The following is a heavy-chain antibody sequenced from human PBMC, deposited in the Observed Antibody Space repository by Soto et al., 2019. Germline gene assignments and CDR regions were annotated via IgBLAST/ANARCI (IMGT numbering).Heavy chain of an antibody. CDR2: ISYDGSNK. CDR1: GFTFSSYA. D-gene: IGHD3-22*01. J-gene: IGHJ5*02. Sequence: GGSPRLSCAASGFTFSSYAMHWVRQAPGKGLEWVAVISYDGSNKYYADSVKGRFTISRDNSKNTLYLQMNSLRADDTAVYYCARDLYYYDSSGYYYTYNWFDPWGQGTLVTVSS. V-gene: IGHV3-30-3*01. CDR3: ARDLYYYDSSGYYYTYNWFDP.